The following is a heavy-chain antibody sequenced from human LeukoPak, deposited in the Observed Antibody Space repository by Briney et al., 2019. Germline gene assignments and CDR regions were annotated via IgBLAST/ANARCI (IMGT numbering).Heavy chain of an antibody. CDR2: ISSSTTI. CDR1: GFTFSNYS. D-gene: IGHD5-18*01. V-gene: IGHV3-48*04. CDR3: ARGRRGYSYGGGNWFDP. Sequence: GGSLRLSCAASGFTFSNYSMNWVRQAPGKGLEWVSYISSSTTIYYADSVKGRFTISRDNAKNSLYLQMNSLRAEDTAVYYCARGRRGYSYGGGNWFDPWGQGTLVTVSS. J-gene: IGHJ5*02.